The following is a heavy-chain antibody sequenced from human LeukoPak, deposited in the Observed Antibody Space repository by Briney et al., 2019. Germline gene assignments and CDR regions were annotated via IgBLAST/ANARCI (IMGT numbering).Heavy chain of an antibody. CDR2: IYYSGST. D-gene: IGHD4-17*01. J-gene: IGHJ4*02. CDR3: ASADYGDYALNFDY. CDR1: GGSISSSSYY. V-gene: IGHV4-39*07. Sequence: PSETLSLTCTVSGGSISSSSYYWGWIRQPPGKGLEWIGSIYYSGSTYYNPSLKSRVTISVDTSKNQFSLKLSSVTAADTAVYYCASADYGDYALNFDYWGQGTLVTVSS.